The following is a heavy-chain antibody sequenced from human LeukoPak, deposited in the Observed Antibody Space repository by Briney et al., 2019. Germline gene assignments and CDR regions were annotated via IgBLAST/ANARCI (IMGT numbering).Heavy chain of an antibody. CDR3: TTGGWD. CDR1: GFTFNNAW. CDR2: IKSKTDGATA. J-gene: IGHJ4*02. D-gene: IGHD5-12*01. Sequence: GGSLRLSCAASGFTFNNAWMGWVRQAPGKGLEWVGRIKSKTDGATAHYTAPVKGTFTISRDDSTNTVSLEMNDLKTEDSAMYYCTTGGWDWGQGTLVTVSS. V-gene: IGHV3-15*01.